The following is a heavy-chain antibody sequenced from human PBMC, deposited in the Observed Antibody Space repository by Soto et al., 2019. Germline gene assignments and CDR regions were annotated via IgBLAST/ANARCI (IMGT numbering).Heavy chain of an antibody. CDR3: ARAVVVVTASDY. CDR2: ISYDGSNK. Sequence: ESGGGVVQPGRSLRLSCAASGFSFSSYAMHWVRQAPGKGLEWVAVISYDGSNKYYADSVKGRFTISRDNSKNTLYLQMNSLRAEDTAAYYCARAVVVVTASDYWGQGTLVTVSS. CDR1: GFSFSSYA. V-gene: IGHV3-30-3*01. D-gene: IGHD2-21*02. J-gene: IGHJ4*02.